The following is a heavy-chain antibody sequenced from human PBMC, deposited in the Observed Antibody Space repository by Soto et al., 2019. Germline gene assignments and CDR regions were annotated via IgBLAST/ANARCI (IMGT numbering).Heavy chain of an antibody. CDR3: AKDQWSGYSYGYVYYYYGMDV. Sequence: RAYLRLAYGASGLTFSSYAMSWVHQAPGKGLEWVSAISGSGGSTYYADSVKGRFTISRDNSKNTLYLQMNSLRAEDTAVYYCAKDQWSGYSYGYVYYYYGMDVWGQGTTVTVSS. J-gene: IGHJ6*02. V-gene: IGHV3-23*01. CDR2: ISGSGGST. CDR1: GLTFSSYA. D-gene: IGHD5-18*01.